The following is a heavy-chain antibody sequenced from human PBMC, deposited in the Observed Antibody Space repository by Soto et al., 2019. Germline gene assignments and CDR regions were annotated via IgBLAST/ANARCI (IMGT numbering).Heavy chain of an antibody. CDR3: ARWHYDFSYHLRNYYYYMDV. CDR1: GYTFTSYG. Sequence: ASVKVFCKASGYTFTSYGISWVRQAPGQGLEWMGWISAYNGNPNYAQKLQGRVTMTTDTSTSTAYMELRSLRSDDTAVYYCARWHYDFSYHLRNYYYYMDVWGKGTTVTVSS. J-gene: IGHJ6*03. V-gene: IGHV1-18*01. D-gene: IGHD3-3*01. CDR2: ISAYNGNP.